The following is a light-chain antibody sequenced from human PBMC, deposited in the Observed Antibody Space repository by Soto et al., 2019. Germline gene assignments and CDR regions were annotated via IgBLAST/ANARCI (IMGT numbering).Light chain of an antibody. V-gene: IGKV3-11*01. J-gene: IGKJ2*01. Sequence: EIVLTQSPATLSLSPGERATLSCRASQSVSSYLAWYQQKPGQAPRLLIYDASNRATGIPARFSGSGSGTDFTLTISRLEPEDFAVYFCPQRSNWPLMYTFGQGTKLEIK. CDR2: DAS. CDR3: PQRSNWPLMYT. CDR1: QSVSSY.